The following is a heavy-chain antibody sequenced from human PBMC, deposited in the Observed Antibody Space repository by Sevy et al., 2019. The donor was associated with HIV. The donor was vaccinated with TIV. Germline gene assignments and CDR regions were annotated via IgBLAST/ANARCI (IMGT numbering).Heavy chain of an antibody. D-gene: IGHD6-6*01. CDR2: IIPIFGTA. CDR3: ARSTQSWSSSSFNSFDY. CDR1: GGTFSSYG. J-gene: IGHJ4*02. V-gene: IGHV1-69*13. Sequence: ASVKVSCKASGGTFSSYGISWVRQAPGQGLEWMGGIIPIFGTANYAQKFQGRVTITADESTSTAYMELSSLRSEDTAMYQCARSTQSWSSSSFNSFDYWGQGTLVTVSS.